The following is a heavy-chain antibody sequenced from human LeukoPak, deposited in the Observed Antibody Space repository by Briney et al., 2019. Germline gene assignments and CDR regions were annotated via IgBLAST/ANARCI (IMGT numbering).Heavy chain of an antibody. Sequence: GGSLRLSCAASGFTFSSFGMHWVRQAPGEGLEWVAFIRYDESKTFYADSVKGRFTISRDNSKNTLYLQMNSLRAEDTAVYYCAKVVVPAAISGIAPALDYWGQGTLVTVSS. J-gene: IGHJ4*02. CDR3: AKVVVPAAISGIAPALDY. CDR2: IRYDESKT. CDR1: GFTFSSFG. D-gene: IGHD2-2*02. V-gene: IGHV3-30*02.